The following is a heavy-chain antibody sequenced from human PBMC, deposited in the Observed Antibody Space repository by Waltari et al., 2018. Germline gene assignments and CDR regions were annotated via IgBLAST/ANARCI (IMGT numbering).Heavy chain of an antibody. CDR2: ISSSSSTI. CDR1: GLPFRSYS. V-gene: IGHV3-48*01. CDR3: ARGASENY. Sequence: EVQLVESGGGLVQPGGSLRLSCAASGLPFRSYSLNWVRQAPGKGLEWVSYISSSSSTIYYADSVKGRFTISRDNAKNSLYLQMNSLRAEDTAVYYCARGASENYWGQGTLVTVSS. J-gene: IGHJ4*02.